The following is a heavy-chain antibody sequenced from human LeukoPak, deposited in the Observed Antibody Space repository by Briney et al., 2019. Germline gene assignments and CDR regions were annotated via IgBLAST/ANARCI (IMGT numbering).Heavy chain of an antibody. CDR3: ARERDTAMVRGFSNDY. CDR2: INHSGSI. J-gene: IGHJ4*02. D-gene: IGHD5-18*01. Sequence: SETLSLTCAVYGGSFSGYYWSWIRQPPGKGLEWIGEINHSGSINYNPSLKSRVTISVDTSKNQFSLKLSSVTAADTAVYYCARERDTAMVRGFSNDYWGQGTLVTVSS. V-gene: IGHV4-34*01. CDR1: GGSFSGYY.